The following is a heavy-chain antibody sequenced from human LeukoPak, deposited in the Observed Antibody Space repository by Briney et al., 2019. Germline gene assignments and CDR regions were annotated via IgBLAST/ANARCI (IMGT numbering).Heavy chain of an antibody. V-gene: IGHV4-30-2*01. Sequence: SHTLSLTCAVSGGSISSGGYSWSWIRQPPGKGLVWIGYIYYSGSTYYNPSLKSRVPISVDMSKNQFSLKLSSVTAADTAVYYCARDSAPNWFDPWGQGTLVTVSS. CDR2: IYYSGST. CDR3: ARDSAPNWFDP. CDR1: GGSISSGGYS. J-gene: IGHJ5*02.